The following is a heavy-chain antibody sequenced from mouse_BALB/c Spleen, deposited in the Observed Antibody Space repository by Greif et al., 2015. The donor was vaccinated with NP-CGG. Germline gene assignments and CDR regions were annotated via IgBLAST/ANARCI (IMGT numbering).Heavy chain of an antibody. D-gene: IGHD1-1*01. J-gene: IGHJ2*01. CDR2: ISSGSSTI. CDR3: ARSNYGSDY. CDR1: GFTFSSFG. Sequence: EVNVVESGGGLVQPGGSRKLSCAASGFTFSSFGMHWVRQAPEKGLEWVAYISSGSSTIYYADTVKGRFTISRDNPKNTLLLQMTSLRSEDTARYNSARSNYGSDYWGQGTTLTVSS. V-gene: IGHV5-17*02.